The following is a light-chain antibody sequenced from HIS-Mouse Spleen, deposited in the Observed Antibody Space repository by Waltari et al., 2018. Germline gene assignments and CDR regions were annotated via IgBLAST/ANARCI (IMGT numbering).Light chain of an antibody. V-gene: IGKV1-33*01. CDR3: QQYDNLHRLT. CDR2: DAS. CDR1: QDISNY. J-gene: IGKJ3*01. Sequence: DIQMTQSPSSLSASVGDRVTITCQASQDISNYLNWYQQKPGKAPKLLIYDASNLGTGVPSRFSGSGSGTDFTFTISSLQPEDIATYYCQQYDNLHRLTFGPGTKVDIK.